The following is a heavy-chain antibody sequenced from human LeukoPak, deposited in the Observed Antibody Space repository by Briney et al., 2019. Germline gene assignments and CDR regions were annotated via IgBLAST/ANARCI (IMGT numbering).Heavy chain of an antibody. V-gene: IGHV4-38-2*02. CDR1: GYSISSGYY. Sequence: SEALSLTCAVSGYSISSGYYWGWIRQPPGKGLEWIASIYHSGSTSYNPSLKSRVTISVDTSKNQFSLKLSSVTAADTAVYYCARENGRPGLGYWGQGTLVTVSS. CDR2: IYHSGST. CDR3: ARENGRPGLGY. J-gene: IGHJ4*02. D-gene: IGHD1-1*01.